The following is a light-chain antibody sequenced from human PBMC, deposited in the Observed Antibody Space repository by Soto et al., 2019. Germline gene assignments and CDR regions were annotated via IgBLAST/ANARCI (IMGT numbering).Light chain of an antibody. J-gene: IGLJ3*02. V-gene: IGLV2-14*01. CDR1: SSDVGGYNY. Sequence: QSALTQPASVSGSPGQSITISCTGTSSDVGGYNYVSWYQQHPGKAPKLMIYDVSNRPSGVSNRFSGSKSGNTASLTISGLQAEDEADYYCSSYTSSSTNWVFGGGTSSPS. CDR2: DVS. CDR3: SSYTSSSTNWV.